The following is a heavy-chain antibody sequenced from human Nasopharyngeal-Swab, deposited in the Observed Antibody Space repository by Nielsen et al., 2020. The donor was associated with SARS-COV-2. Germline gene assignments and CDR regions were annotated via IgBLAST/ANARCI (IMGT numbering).Heavy chain of an antibody. Sequence: VRQMPGKGLAWMGIIYPGDSDTRDSPSFQGQVTISADKSISTAYLQWSSLKASDPAMYYCARRRWNDNYYYYGMDVWGQGTTVTVSS. CDR3: ARRRWNDNYYYYGMDV. V-gene: IGHV5-51*01. D-gene: IGHD1-1*01. CDR2: IYPGDSDT. J-gene: IGHJ6*02.